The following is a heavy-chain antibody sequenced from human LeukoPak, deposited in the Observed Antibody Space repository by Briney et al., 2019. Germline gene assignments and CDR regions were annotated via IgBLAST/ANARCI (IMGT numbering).Heavy chain of an antibody. Sequence: GGSLRLSCAASGFTFSSYSMNWVRQAPGKGLEWVSYISSSSSTIYYADSVKGRFTISGDNAKNSLYLQMNSLRAEDTAVYYCAKGGFSGYAFDIWGQGTMVTVSS. V-gene: IGHV3-48*01. CDR1: GFTFSSYS. J-gene: IGHJ3*02. D-gene: IGHD3-22*01. CDR3: AKGGFSGYAFDI. CDR2: ISSSSSTI.